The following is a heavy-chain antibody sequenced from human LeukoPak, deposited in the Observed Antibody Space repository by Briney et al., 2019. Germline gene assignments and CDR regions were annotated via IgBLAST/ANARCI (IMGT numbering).Heavy chain of an antibody. CDR2: ISSSGSTI. V-gene: IGHV3-11*01. D-gene: IGHD3-10*01. CDR3: ARDNPQELWFGDPMGLDI. Sequence: GGSLRLSCAASGFTFSDYYMSWIRQAPGKGLEWVSYISSSGSTIYYADSVKGRFTISRDNAKNSLYLQMNSLRAEDTAVYYCARDNPQELWFGDPMGLDIWGQGTMVTVSS. CDR1: GFTFSDYY. J-gene: IGHJ3*02.